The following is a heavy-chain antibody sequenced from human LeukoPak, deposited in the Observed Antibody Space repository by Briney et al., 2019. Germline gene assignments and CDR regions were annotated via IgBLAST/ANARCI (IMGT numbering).Heavy chain of an antibody. CDR2: ISDSGSST. CDR1: GFTFSNYA. D-gene: IGHD3-22*01. V-gene: IGHV3-23*01. J-gene: IGHJ4*02. Sequence: GGSLRLSCAASGFTFSNYAMSWVRQAPGKGLERVSAISDSGSSTYHADSVKGRFTISRDNSKNTLYLQMNSLRAEDTAVYYCAKAHHYYDSSGYSDYWGQGTLVTVSS. CDR3: AKAHHYYDSSGYSDY.